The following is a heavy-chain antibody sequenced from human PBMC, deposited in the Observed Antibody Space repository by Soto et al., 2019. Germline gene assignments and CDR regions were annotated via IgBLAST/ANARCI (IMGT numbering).Heavy chain of an antibody. Sequence: PSGTLSLTCTVSGGSIRNGDYYWGWIRQPPGKGLEWIGYVYYSGTTYSHPSLNSRVSISVDTSENQFSLRLTSVTAADTAVYYCDPVNLVGAAYYFDYWGPGTLVTVS. V-gene: IGHV4-30-4*01. CDR2: VYYSGTT. CDR3: DPVNLVGAAYYFDY. J-gene: IGHJ4*02. CDR1: GGSIRNGDYY. D-gene: IGHD1-26*01.